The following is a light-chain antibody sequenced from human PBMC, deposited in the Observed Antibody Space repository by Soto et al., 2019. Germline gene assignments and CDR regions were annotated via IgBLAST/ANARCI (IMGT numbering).Light chain of an antibody. Sequence: QSALTQPASVSGSPGQSITISCTGTGSDVGGYDFVSWYQQHPGKAPKLMIYDVTNRPSGVSNRFSGSKSGNTASLTISGLQAEDEADYYCSSYTSGSTLYVFGTGTKVTVL. CDR3: SSYTSGSTLYV. CDR2: DVT. J-gene: IGLJ1*01. V-gene: IGLV2-14*01. CDR1: GSDVGGYDF.